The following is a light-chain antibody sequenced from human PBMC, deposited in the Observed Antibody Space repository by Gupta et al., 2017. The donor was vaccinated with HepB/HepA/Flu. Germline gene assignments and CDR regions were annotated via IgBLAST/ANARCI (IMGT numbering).Light chain of an antibody. J-gene: IGLJ2*01. CDR1: SSNIGAGYA. CDR2: VNT. Sequence: SVLTQPPSVSGAPGQTITISCTGSSSNIGAGYAVPWYQQLPGTAPKVLLYVNTTRPSGVPDRFSGSKSGTSASLAITGLQAEDEADYYCQSEDRRRSGVVFGGGTKVTVL. V-gene: IGLV1-40*01. CDR3: QSEDRRRSGVV.